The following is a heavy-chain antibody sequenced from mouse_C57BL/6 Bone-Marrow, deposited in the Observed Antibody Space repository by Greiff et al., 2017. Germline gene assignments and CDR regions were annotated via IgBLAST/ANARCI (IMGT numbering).Heavy chain of an antibody. CDR3: ARAGGMNTTYFDY. V-gene: IGHV1-9*01. Sequence: QVQLQQPGAELMKPGASVKLSCKATGYTFTGYWIEWVKQRPGHGLEWIGEILPGSGSTNSNEKFKGKATFPADTSSSTAYMQLSSLTTEDSAIYYCARAGGMNTTYFDYWGQGTTLTVSS. CDR2: ILPGSGST. CDR1: GYTFTGYW. J-gene: IGHJ2*01. D-gene: IGHD2-4*01.